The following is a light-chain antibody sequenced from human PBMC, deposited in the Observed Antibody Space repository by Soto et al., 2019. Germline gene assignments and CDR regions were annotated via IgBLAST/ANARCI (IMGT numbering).Light chain of an antibody. CDR3: QQYGTLPFT. CDR1: QSVSNTY. Sequence: EIVLTQSPGTLSLSRGERATLSCRASQSVSNTYIAWYQHKPGQAPSLLIHGASNRATGTPVRFSGSGSGTDFTLTIGRLEPEDFAVYYCQQYGTLPFTFGPGTKVDTK. CDR2: GAS. J-gene: IGKJ3*01. V-gene: IGKV3-20*01.